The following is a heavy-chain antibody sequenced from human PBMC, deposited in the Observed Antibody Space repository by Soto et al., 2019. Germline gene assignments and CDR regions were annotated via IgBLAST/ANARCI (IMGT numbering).Heavy chain of an antibody. CDR2: ISAYNGNT. D-gene: IGHD2-21*02. V-gene: IGHV1-18*01. CDR3: ARDDGDVTTLTYYYYGMDV. Sequence: QVQLVQSGAEVKKPGVSVKVSCKASGYTFTSYGISWVRQAPGQGLEWMGWISAYNGNTNYAQKLKGRVTMTTDTSTSTAYMEVRSLRSDDTAVYYCARDDGDVTTLTYYYYGMDVWGQGTTVTVSS. CDR1: GYTFTSYG. J-gene: IGHJ6*02.